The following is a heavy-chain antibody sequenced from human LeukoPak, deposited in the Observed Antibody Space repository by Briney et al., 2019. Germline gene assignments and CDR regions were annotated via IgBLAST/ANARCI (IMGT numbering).Heavy chain of an antibody. CDR1: GGSISSSNYY. J-gene: IGHJ4*02. CDR2: ISYSGTT. Sequence: SEALSLTCIVSGGSISSSNYYWGWIRQPPGKGLEWIGSISYSGTTYYNPSLNSRVTISVDTSKNQFSLKLSSVTAADTAVYYCARTRGANVPFYGNFDYWGQGTLVTVSS. CDR3: ARTRGANVPFYGNFDY. V-gene: IGHV4-39*01. D-gene: IGHD2/OR15-2a*01.